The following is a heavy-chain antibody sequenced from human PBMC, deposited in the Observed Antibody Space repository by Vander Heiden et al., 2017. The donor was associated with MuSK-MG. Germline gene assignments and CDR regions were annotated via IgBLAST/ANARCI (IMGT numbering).Heavy chain of an antibody. Sequence: EVQLLESGGGLVQPGGSLSLSCAASGFTFSSYAMSWVRQAPGKGLEWVSAISGSGGSTYYADSVKGRFTISRDNSKNTLYLQMNSLRAEDTAVYYCAKSHDYGDFSGLFMDVWGQGTTVTVSS. J-gene: IGHJ6*02. CDR3: AKSHDYGDFSGLFMDV. CDR2: ISGSGGST. CDR1: GFTFSSYA. D-gene: IGHD4-17*01. V-gene: IGHV3-23*01.